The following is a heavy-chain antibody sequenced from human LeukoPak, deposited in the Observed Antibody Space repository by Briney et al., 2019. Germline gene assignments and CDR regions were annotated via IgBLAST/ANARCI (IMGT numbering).Heavy chain of an antibody. CDR1: GFTFSSNY. J-gene: IGHJ1*01. V-gene: IGHV3-66*01. CDR2: IYSGGST. D-gene: IGHD4-23*01. CDR3: AREEDYGGNSEH. Sequence: GGSLRLSCAASGFTFSSNYMSWVRQAPGKGLEWVSVIYSGGSTYYADSVKARSTISRDNSKNTLYLQMNSLRAEDTAVYYCAREEDYGGNSEHWGQGTLVTVSS.